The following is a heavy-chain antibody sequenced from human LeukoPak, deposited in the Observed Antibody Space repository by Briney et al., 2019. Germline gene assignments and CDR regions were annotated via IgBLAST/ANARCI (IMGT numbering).Heavy chain of an antibody. CDR2: INHSGST. CDR3: ARRVDY. J-gene: IGHJ4*02. D-gene: IGHD6-13*01. CDR1: GGSFSGYY. V-gene: IGHV4-34*01. Sequence: PSETLSLTCAVYGGSFSGYYWSWIRQPPGKGLEWIGEINHSGSTNYNPSLKSRVTISVDTPKNQFSLKLSSVTTADTAVYYCARRVDYWGQGTLVTVSS.